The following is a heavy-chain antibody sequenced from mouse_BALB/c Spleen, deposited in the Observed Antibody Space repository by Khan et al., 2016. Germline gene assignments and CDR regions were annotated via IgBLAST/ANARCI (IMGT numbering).Heavy chain of an antibody. CDR2: INSDGSAI. J-gene: IGHJ1*01. CDR1: GFTFSGFW. CDR3: MRYNYHCWYFDV. Sequence: EVQLLETGGGLVQPGGSRGLSCEGSGFTFSGFWMSWVRQTPGKTLEWIGEINSDGSAINYVPSIKDRFTIFRDNDKSTLYLQMSNVRSEDTATYFCMRYNYHCWYFDVWGAGTTVTVSS. V-gene: IGHV11-2*01. D-gene: IGHD2-4*01.